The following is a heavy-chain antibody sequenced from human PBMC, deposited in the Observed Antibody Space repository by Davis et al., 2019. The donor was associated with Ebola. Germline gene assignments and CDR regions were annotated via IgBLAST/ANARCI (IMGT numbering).Heavy chain of an antibody. CDR3: ARDREMGIGVLLWFGAGAFDI. D-gene: IGHD3-10*01. Sequence: GGSLRLSCAASGFTFSSAWMSWVRQAPGKGLEWVGRIKSKTDGGTTDYAAPVKGRFTISRDDSKNTLYLQMNSLRAEDTAVYYCARDREMGIGVLLWFGAGAFDIWGQGTMVTVSS. J-gene: IGHJ3*02. CDR2: IKSKTDGGTT. V-gene: IGHV3-15*01. CDR1: GFTFSSAW.